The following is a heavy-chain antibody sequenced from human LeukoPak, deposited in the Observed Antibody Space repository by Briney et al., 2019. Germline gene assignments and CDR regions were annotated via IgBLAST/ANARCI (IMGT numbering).Heavy chain of an antibody. CDR1: GGSISSYY. CDR3: ATFSSTSLTDYYCYMDA. Sequence: SETLSLTYSVSGGSISSYYWSWIRQPPGKGLEWIGYIYYSGSTNYNPSLKSRVTISVDTSKNQFSLKLSSVTAADTAVYYCATFSSTSLTDYYCYMDAWGKGTTVTVSS. V-gene: IGHV4-59*01. J-gene: IGHJ6*03. CDR2: IYYSGST. D-gene: IGHD2-2*01.